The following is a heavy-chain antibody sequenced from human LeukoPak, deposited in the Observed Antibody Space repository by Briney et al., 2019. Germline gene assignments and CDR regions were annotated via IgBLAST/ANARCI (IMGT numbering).Heavy chain of an antibody. V-gene: IGHV4-31*03. J-gene: IGHJ4*02. CDR3: ARDGVRGGNGFDY. CDR2: IYYSGST. CDR1: SGSISSGGYY. Sequence: SQTLSLTCTVSSGSISSGGYYWSWIRQHPGKGLEWIGYIYYSGSTYYNPSLKSRVTISVDTSKNQFSLKLSSMTAADTAVYYCARDGVRGGNGFDYWGQGTLVTVSS. D-gene: IGHD2-8*01.